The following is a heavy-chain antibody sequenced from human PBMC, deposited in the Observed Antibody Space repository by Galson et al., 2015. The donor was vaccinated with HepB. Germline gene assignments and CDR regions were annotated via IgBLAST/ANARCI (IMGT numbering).Heavy chain of an antibody. Sequence: SVKVSCKASGGTFSSYAISWVRQAPGQGLEWMGGIIPIFGTANYAQKFQGRVTITADKSTSTAYMELSSLRSEDTAVYYCASAYYYDSSGYYGAFDIWGQGTMVTVSS. CDR1: GGTFSSYA. CDR3: ASAYYYDSSGYYGAFDI. J-gene: IGHJ3*02. D-gene: IGHD3-22*01. V-gene: IGHV1-69*06. CDR2: IIPIFGTA.